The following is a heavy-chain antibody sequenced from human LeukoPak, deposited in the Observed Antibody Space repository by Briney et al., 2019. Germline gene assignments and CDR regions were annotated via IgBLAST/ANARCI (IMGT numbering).Heavy chain of an antibody. CDR1: GYTFTSYG. J-gene: IGHJ4*02. CDR2: ISAYNGNT. Sequence: ASVKVSCKASGYTFTSYGISWVRQAPGQGLEWMGWISAYNGNTNYAQKLQGRVTMTTDTSTSTAYMELRSLRSDDTAVYYCARDRYDFWSASYTGPDYWGQGTLVTVSS. D-gene: IGHD3-3*01. V-gene: IGHV1-18*01. CDR3: ARDRYDFWSASYTGPDY.